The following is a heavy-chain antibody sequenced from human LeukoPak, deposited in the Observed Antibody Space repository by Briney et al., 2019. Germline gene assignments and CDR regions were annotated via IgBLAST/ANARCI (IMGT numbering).Heavy chain of an antibody. CDR1: GGSISSYY. CDR2: IYYSGST. V-gene: IGHV4-59*01. Sequence: SETLSLTCTVSGGSISSYYWSWIRQPPGKGLEWIGYIYYSGSTNYNPSLKSRVTISVDTSKNQFSLKLSSVTAADTAVYYCARDNGYGDGGDWFDPWGQGTLVTVSS. CDR3: ARDNGYGDGGDWFDP. J-gene: IGHJ5*02. D-gene: IGHD4-17*01.